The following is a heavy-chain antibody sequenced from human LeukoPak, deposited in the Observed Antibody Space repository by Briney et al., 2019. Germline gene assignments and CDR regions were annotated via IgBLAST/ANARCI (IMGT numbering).Heavy chain of an antibody. Sequence: GGSLRLSCAASGFTFSDYYMSWIRQAPGKGLEWVSYISSSSSTIYYADSVKGRFTISRDNAKNSLYLQMNSLRAEDTAVYYCARDLYYGSGSYPFDYWGQGTLVTVSS. CDR3: ARDLYYGSGSYPFDY. V-gene: IGHV3-11*04. J-gene: IGHJ4*02. CDR2: ISSSSSTI. D-gene: IGHD3-10*01. CDR1: GFTFSDYY.